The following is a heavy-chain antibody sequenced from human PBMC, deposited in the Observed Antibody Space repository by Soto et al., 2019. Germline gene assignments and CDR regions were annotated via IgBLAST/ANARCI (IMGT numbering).Heavy chain of an antibody. CDR3: ATGSKATSFAY. Sequence: QVQLVESGGGLVKPGGSLRLSCAASGFTFSDYHMSWIRQAPGKGLEWGSYISSTGTTIYYADSVKGRFTISRENAKNSLYLQMNSLRADDTAVYFCATGSKATSFAYWGQGTLVTVSS. CDR2: ISSTGTTI. J-gene: IGHJ4*02. V-gene: IGHV3-11*01. D-gene: IGHD5-12*01. CDR1: GFTFSDYH.